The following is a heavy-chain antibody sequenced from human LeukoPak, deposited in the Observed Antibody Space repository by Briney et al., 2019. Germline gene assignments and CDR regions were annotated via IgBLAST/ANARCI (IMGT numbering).Heavy chain of an antibody. Sequence: GGSLRLSCAASGFTFSSYAMSWVRQAPGKGLEWVSAISGSGGSTYYADSVKGRFTISRDNSKNTLYLQMNSLRAEDTAVYYCAKDLGRYCSSTSCQSHYMGVWGKGTTVTVSS. J-gene: IGHJ6*03. D-gene: IGHD2-2*01. CDR2: ISGSGGST. CDR1: GFTFSSYA. CDR3: AKDLGRYCSSTSCQSHYMGV. V-gene: IGHV3-23*01.